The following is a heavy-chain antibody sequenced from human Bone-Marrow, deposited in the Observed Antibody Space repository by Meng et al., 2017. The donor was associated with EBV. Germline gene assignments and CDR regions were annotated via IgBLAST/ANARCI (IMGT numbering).Heavy chain of an antibody. J-gene: IGHJ4*02. CDR1: GCSLSTSTW. CDR2: IHHVGST. Sequence: QVHPQQSGTVLLMPSGPWPSPAAVSGCSLSTSTWGSWVRQSPGGRLEWIGEIHHVGSTNYNPSLKSRVTISIDKSKKQFSLKLSSVTAADTAVYYCVRRDYYDDTGYFDYWGQGTLVTVSS. D-gene: IGHD3-16*01. CDR3: VRRDYYDDTGYFDY. V-gene: IGHV4-4*02.